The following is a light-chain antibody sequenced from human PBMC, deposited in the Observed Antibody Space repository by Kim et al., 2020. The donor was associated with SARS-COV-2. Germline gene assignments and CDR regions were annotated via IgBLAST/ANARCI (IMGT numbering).Light chain of an antibody. J-gene: IGKJ1*01. CDR1: QSISSW. Sequence: DIQMTQSPSTLSASVGDRVTITCRASQSISSWLAWYQQKPGKAPKLLIYDASSVESGVPSRFSGSGSGTEFTLTISSLQPDDFATYYCQQYNSAWTFGQGTKVDIK. CDR2: DAS. CDR3: QQYNSAWT. V-gene: IGKV1-5*01.